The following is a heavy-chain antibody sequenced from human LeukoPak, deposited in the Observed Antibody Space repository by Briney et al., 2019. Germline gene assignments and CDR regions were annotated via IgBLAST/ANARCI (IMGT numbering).Heavy chain of an antibody. CDR3: ARDWGRALDP. D-gene: IGHD3-16*01. J-gene: IGHJ5*02. Sequence: EASVKVSCKASAYTFTNYDINWVRQATGQGLEWMGWMNPNSGNTDYAQKFQRRVNMTMNTSISTAYLELSSLRSEDTAVYYCARDWGRALDPWGQGTLVTVSS. CDR2: MNPNSGNT. CDR1: AYTFTNYD. V-gene: IGHV1-8*01.